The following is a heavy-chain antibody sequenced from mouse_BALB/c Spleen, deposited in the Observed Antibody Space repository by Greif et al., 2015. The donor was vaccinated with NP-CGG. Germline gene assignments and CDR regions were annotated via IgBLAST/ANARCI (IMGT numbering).Heavy chain of an antibody. J-gene: IGHJ4*01. CDR1: GFTFSSYA. D-gene: IGHD2-1*01. CDR2: ISSGGST. V-gene: IGHV5-6-5*01. Sequence: DVKLVESGGGLVKPGGSLKLSCAASGFTFSSYAMSWVRQTPEKRLEWVASISSGGSTYYPDSVKGRFTISRDNARNILYLQMSSLRSEDTAMYYCAREDGNYDYYAMDYWGQGTSVTVSS. CDR3: AREDGNYDYYAMDY.